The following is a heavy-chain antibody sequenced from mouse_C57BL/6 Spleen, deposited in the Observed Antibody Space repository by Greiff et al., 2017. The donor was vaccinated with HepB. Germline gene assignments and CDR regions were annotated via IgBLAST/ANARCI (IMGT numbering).Heavy chain of an antibody. Sequence: EVQLKESGPELVKPGASVKISCKASGYSFTGYYMNWVKQSPEKSLEWIGEINPSTGGTTYNQKFKAKATLTVDKSSSTAYMQLKSLTSEDSAVYYCARNLGQRDWYFDVWGTGTTVTVSS. V-gene: IGHV1-42*01. D-gene: IGHD3-3*01. CDR3: ARNLGQRDWYFDV. J-gene: IGHJ1*03. CDR2: INPSTGGT. CDR1: GYSFTGYY.